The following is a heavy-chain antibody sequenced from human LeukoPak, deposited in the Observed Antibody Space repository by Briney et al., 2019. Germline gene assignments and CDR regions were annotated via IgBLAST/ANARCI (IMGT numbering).Heavy chain of an antibody. J-gene: IGHJ4*02. CDR1: GGSFSGYY. D-gene: IGHD3-22*01. CDR2: INHSGST. CDR3: ARLRDAHYYDSSGPFDY. V-gene: IGHV4-34*01. Sequence: SETLSLTCAVYGGSFSGYYWSWIRQPPGKGLEWIGEINHSGSTNYNPSLKGRVTISVDTSKNQFSLKLSSVTAADTAVYYCARLRDAHYYDSSGPFDYWGQGTLVTVSS.